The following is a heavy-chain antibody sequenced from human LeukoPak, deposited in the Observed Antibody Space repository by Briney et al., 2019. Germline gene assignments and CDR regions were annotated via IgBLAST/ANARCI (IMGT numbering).Heavy chain of an antibody. J-gene: IGHJ4*02. V-gene: IGHV4-39*07. CDR3: ARVFYSGSWYPPGY. CDR1: GGSISSSSYY. D-gene: IGHD6-13*01. Sequence: PSETLSLTCTVSGGSISSSSYYWGWLRQPPGKGLEWIGSIYYSGSTYYNPSLKSRVTISVDTSKNQFSLKLSSVTAADTAVYYCARVFYSGSWYPPGYWGQGTLVTVSS. CDR2: IYYSGST.